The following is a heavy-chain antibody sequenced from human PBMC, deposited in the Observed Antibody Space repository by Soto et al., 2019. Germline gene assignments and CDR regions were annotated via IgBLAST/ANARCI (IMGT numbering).Heavy chain of an antibody. D-gene: IGHD2-21*01. CDR3: ARLRHIGP. V-gene: IGHV3-7*01. CDR1: GFTFGNYW. Sequence: GGSLRLSCAASGFTFGNYWMSWVRQAPGKGPEWVANIKQGGSERNYVDSVKVRFTISRDNAEDSLYLHMNSLRDEDTVAYYCARLRHIGPWGQGTLVNVS. CDR2: IKQGGSER. J-gene: IGHJ5*02.